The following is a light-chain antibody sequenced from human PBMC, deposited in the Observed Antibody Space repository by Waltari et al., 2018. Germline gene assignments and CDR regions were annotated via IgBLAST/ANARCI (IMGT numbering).Light chain of an antibody. V-gene: IGKV1-5*01. CDR1: QRINTW. J-gene: IGKJ2*01. Sequence: IQMTQSPSAFSASVGDRVTITCRASQRINTWMAWYQQRPGKAPKVLIYDVSTLESGVPSRFSGSGSGTEFTLAINNLQPGDFATYYCQQYYRYYTFGQGTKLEIK. CDR2: DVS. CDR3: QQYYRYYT.